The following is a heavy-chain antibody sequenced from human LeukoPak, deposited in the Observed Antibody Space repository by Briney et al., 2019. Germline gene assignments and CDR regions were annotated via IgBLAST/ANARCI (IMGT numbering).Heavy chain of an antibody. CDR1: GYSISSGYY. V-gene: IGHV4-38-2*02. CDR2: IYHSGST. J-gene: IGHJ3*02. Sequence: SETLSLTCTVSGYSISSGYYWGWIRQPPGKGLEWIGSIYHSGSTYYNPSLKSRVTISVDTSKNQFSLKLSSVTAADTAVYYCARETYYYDSSGYFAIDAFDIWGQGTMVTVSS. D-gene: IGHD3-22*01. CDR3: ARETYYYDSSGYFAIDAFDI.